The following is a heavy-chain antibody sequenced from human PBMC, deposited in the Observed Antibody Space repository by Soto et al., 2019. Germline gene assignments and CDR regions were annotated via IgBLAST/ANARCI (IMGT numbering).Heavy chain of an antibody. CDR3: AHTLVAGLGYYFDY. CDR2: IYWDDDK. Sequence: QITLKESGPTLVKPTQTLTLTCTFSGFSLSTTRVGVGWIRQPPGKALEWLALIYWDDDKRYSPFLKSRLTITQDTSKNQVVLTMTHMHPMDTATYFCAHTLVAGLGYYFDYWGQGTLVTVSS. CDR1: GFSLSTTRVG. D-gene: IGHD6-19*01. V-gene: IGHV2-5*02. J-gene: IGHJ4*02.